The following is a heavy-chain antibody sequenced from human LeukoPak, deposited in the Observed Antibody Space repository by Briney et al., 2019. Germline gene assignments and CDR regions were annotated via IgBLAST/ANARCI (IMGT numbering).Heavy chain of an antibody. CDR3: ARVVVVTAAREAYYYYYYMDV. V-gene: IGHV4-59*12. CDR1: DGSISGYS. CDR2: IYYSGDT. Sequence: SETLSLTCTVSDGSISGYSWSWIRQPPGKGLEWIGYIYYSGDTNYNPSLKSRVTMSVDTSKNQFSLKLSSVTAADTAVYYCARVVVVTAAREAYYYYYYMDVWGKGTTVTISS. J-gene: IGHJ6*03. D-gene: IGHD2-21*02.